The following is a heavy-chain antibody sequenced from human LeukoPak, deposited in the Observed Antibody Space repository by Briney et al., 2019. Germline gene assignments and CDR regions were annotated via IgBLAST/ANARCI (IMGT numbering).Heavy chain of an antibody. D-gene: IGHD1-26*01. CDR2: IYYSGST. Sequence: PSETLSLTCTVSGGSISSYYWSWIRQPPGKGLEWIGYIYYSGSTNYNPSLKSRVTISVDTSKNQFSLKLSSVTAADTAVYNCARGRREASFDYWGQGTLVTVSS. V-gene: IGHV4-59*01. CDR1: GGSISSYY. J-gene: IGHJ4*02. CDR3: ARGRREASFDY.